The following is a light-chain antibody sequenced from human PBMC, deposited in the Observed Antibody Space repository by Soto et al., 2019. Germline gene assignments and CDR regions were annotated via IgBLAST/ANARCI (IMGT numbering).Light chain of an antibody. J-gene: IGKJ4*01. CDR3: QQYNNWPPLT. Sequence: EIVLTQSPGTLSLSPGERATLSCRASPSISSSYLAWYQQKPGQAPRLVIYDASTRATGIPARFSGSGSGTEFTLTISSLQSEDFAVYYCQQYNNWPPLTFGGGTKVDIK. CDR1: PSISSSY. V-gene: IGKV3-15*01. CDR2: DAS.